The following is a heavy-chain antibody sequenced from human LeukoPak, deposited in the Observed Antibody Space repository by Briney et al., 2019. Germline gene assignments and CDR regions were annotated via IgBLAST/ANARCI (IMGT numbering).Heavy chain of an antibody. CDR3: ARVGIEYGDTWFDP. CDR1: GYTFTAYY. V-gene: IGHV1-2*02. J-gene: IGHJ5*02. Sequence: ASVKVSCKASGYTFTAYYMHWVRQAPGQGLEWMGWINPNTGATNYAQKFQGRVTMTRDTSISTAYMELSRLRSDDTAVYYCARVGIEYGDTWFDPWGQGTLVTVSS. D-gene: IGHD4-17*01. CDR2: INPNTGAT.